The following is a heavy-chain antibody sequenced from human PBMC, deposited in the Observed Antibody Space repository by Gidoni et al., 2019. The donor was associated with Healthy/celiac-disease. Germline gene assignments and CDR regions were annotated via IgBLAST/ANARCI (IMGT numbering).Heavy chain of an antibody. CDR1: GFTVTSSA. V-gene: IGHV1-58*01. CDR3: AAVGPYCSSTSCRYAFDI. D-gene: IGHD2-2*01. CDR2: IVVGSGNT. J-gene: IGHJ3*02. Sequence: QMQLVQSGPDGKKPGTSVQFSCKASGFTVTSSAVHWVRQARGQHLEWIGWIVVGSGNTNYAQKFQERVTITRDMSRSTAYMELSSLRSEDTAVYYCAAVGPYCSSTSCRYAFDIWGQGTMVTVSS.